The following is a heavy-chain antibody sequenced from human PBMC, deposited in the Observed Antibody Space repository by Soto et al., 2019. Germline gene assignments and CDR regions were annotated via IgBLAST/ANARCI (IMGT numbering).Heavy chain of an antibody. J-gene: IGHJ6*02. CDR2: ISGSGGST. CDR3: AKDSDTAMVSYYYYGMDV. V-gene: IGHV3-23*01. D-gene: IGHD5-18*01. Sequence: PGGSLRLSCAASGFTFSSYAMSWVRQAPGKGLEWVSAISGSGGSTYYADSVKGRFTISRDNSKNTLYLQMNSLRAEDTAVYYCAKDSDTAMVSYYYYGMDVWGQGTTVTVSS. CDR1: GFTFSSYA.